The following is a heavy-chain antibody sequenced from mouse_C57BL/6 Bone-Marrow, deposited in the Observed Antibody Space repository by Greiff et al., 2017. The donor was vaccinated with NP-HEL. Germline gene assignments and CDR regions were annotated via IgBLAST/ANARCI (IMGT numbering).Heavy chain of an antibody. V-gene: IGHV1-42*01. CDR3: ERGYGNYVYYFDY. J-gene: IGHJ2*01. CDR2: INPSTGGT. D-gene: IGHD2-10*02. Sequence: VQLQQSGPELVKPGASVKISCKASGYSFTGYYMNWVKQSPEKSLEWIGEINPSTGGTTYNQKFKAKATLTVDKSSSTAYMQLKSLTSEDYAVYSCERGYGNYVYYFDYWGQGTTLTVSS. CDR1: GYSFTGYY.